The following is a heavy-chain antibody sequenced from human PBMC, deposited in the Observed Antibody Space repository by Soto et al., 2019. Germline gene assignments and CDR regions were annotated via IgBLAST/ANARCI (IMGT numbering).Heavy chain of an antibody. D-gene: IGHD1-26*01. Sequence: SETLSLTCAVYGGSFSGYYWSWIRQPPGKGLEWIGEINHSGSTNYNPSLKSRVTISVDTSKNQFSLKLSSVTAADTAVYYCARGGGARIYYYYYYMYVWGKGTTVTVSS. J-gene: IGHJ6*03. CDR2: INHSGST. CDR3: ARGGGARIYYYYYYMYV. V-gene: IGHV4-34*01. CDR1: GGSFSGYY.